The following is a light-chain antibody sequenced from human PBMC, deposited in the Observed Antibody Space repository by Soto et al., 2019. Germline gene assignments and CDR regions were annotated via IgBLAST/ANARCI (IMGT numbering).Light chain of an antibody. J-gene: IGLJ1*01. CDR3: SSYTSSGTLYV. CDR1: SSDIGGSKY. CDR2: EVT. V-gene: IGLV2-14*01. Sequence: QSVLTQPGSLCGSPGQSITISCTGTSSDIGGSKYVSWYQQHPGKAPKLMIYEVTYRPSGVSARFSGSKSGNTASLTVSGLQAEDEADYYCSSYTSSGTLYVFGTGTKVTVL.